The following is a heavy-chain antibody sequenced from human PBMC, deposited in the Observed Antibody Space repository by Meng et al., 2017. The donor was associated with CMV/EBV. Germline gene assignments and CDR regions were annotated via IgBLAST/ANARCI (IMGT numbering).Heavy chain of an antibody. V-gene: IGHV3-15*01. CDR2: IKSKTDGGTT. CDR1: GLTCSTAW. D-gene: IGHD5-18*01. J-gene: IGHJ4*02. CDR3: TTPIYSYRPPFGY. Sequence: SGLTCSTAWMSWVRQAPGKGLEWVGRIKSKTDGGTTDYAAPVKGRFTISRDDSKITLYLPLTRLTTEYTALYYCTTPIYSYRPPFGYWGQGTLVTVSS.